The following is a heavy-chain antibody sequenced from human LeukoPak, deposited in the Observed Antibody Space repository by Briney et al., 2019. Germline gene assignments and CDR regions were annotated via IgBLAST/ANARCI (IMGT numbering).Heavy chain of an antibody. CDR2: ITDSHGPT. J-gene: IGHJ5*02. CDR1: GFTFSNFA. D-gene: IGHD4-17*01. V-gene: IGHV3-23*01. Sequence: GGSLRLSCAASGFTFSNFAMTWVRQAPGKGLEWDSSITDSHGPTYNTDSVKGRFTISRDNSQNTLYLQMNSLRAEDTAVYYCTKDPNGDYVGAFDPWGQGTLVTVSS. CDR3: TKDPNGDYVGAFDP.